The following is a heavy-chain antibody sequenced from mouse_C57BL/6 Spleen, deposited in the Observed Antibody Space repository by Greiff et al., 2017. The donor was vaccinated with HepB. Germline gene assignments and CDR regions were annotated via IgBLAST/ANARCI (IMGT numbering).Heavy chain of an antibody. CDR3: ASVGNCYYSNYVFAC. V-gene: IGHV1-39*01. J-gene: IGHJ3*01. D-gene: IGHD2-5*01. CDR2: IYPKYGNT. CDR1: GYSFTDYN. Sequence: EVQLQQSGPELVKPGASVKISCKASGYSFTDYNMNWVKQSNGKSLEWIGVIYPKYGNTSYNQKFKGKATLTVDQSSSTAYMQLTSLTSEDSAVYYCASVGNCYYSNYVFACWGHGTLVTVSA.